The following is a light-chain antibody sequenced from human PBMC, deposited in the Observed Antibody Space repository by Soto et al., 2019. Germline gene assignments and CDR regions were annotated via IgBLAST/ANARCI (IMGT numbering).Light chain of an antibody. V-gene: IGKV3-20*01. CDR1: QTVSNNY. J-gene: IGKJ3*01. CDR3: QQYGNSPQT. CDR2: GAS. Sequence: EIVLTQSPGTLSLSPGERATLSCRASQTVSNNYLAWYQQKPGQAPRLLMYGASSRATGIPDRFSGGGSGTDFTLTISRLEPEDFAVYYCQQYGNSPQTFGPGTKVDFK.